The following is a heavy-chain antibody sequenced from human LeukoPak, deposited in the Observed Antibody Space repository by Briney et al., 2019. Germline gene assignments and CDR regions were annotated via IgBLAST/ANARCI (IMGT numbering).Heavy chain of an antibody. CDR3: AKGDLYYYGSGGFDY. J-gene: IGHJ4*02. CDR2: IYTSGST. Sequence: SETLSLTCTVSGGSISSGSYYWSWIRQPAGKGLEWIGRIYTSGSTNYNPSLKSRVTISVDTSKNQFSLKLSSVTAADTAVYYCAKGDLYYYGSGGFDYWGQGTLVTVSS. D-gene: IGHD3-10*01. V-gene: IGHV4-61*02. CDR1: GGSISSGSYY.